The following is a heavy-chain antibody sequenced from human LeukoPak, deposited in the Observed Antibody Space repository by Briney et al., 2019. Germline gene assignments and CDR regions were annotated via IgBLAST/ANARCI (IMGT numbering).Heavy chain of an antibody. V-gene: IGHV4-59*01. CDR2: IYYTGST. CDR1: GGSISTYY. D-gene: IGHD6-19*01. CDR3: ARTPGYSGGLDY. Sequence: PSETLSLTCTVSGGSISTYYWSWIRQPPGKGLEWIGYIYYTGSTNYNPSLKSRVTISVDTSKNQFSLNLSSVTAADTAVYYCARTPGYSGGLDYWGQGTLVTVSS. J-gene: IGHJ4*02.